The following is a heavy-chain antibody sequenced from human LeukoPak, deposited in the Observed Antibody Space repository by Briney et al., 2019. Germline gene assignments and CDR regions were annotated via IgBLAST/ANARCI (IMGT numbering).Heavy chain of an antibody. V-gene: IGHV4-39*01. CDR1: GGSISSSTYY. CDR2: IYFTGST. Sequence: SETLSLTCTVSGGSISSSTYYWGWIRQPPGKGLEWIGTIYFTGSTYYNPSLKSRVTISVDTSKNQFSLKLTSVTAADTAVYYCARLRYYYDTSGRGDFDCWGRGTLVTVSS. CDR3: ARLRYYYDTSGRGDFDC. J-gene: IGHJ4*02. D-gene: IGHD3-22*01.